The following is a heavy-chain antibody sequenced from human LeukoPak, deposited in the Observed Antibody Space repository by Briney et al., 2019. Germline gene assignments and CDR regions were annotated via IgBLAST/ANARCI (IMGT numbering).Heavy chain of an antibody. Sequence: GGSLRLSCTASGYTFSDYAMSWVRQAPGKGLEWVAFIRTKPTGGTTDYDASVKDRFTISRDDSKSIAHLQMNSRKTEHTALYYCTRDHYHYMDVWGKRTTVTVSS. V-gene: IGHV3-49*04. CDR3: TRDHYHYMDV. CDR1: GYTFSDYA. J-gene: IGHJ6*03. CDR2: IRTKPTGGTT.